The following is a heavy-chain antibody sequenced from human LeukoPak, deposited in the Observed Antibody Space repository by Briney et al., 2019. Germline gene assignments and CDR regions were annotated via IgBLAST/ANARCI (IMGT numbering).Heavy chain of an antibody. Sequence: ASVKVSCKASGYTFTSYDINWVRQATGQGLEWMGWINPNSGSTNYAQKFQGRVTMTRDTSIKTAYMELSRLTSDDTAVYYCARGVPWEELSPNDAFDIWGQGTVVTVSS. CDR3: ARGVPWEELSPNDAFDI. J-gene: IGHJ3*02. D-gene: IGHD1-26*01. CDR1: GYTFTSYD. CDR2: INPNSGST. V-gene: IGHV1-2*02.